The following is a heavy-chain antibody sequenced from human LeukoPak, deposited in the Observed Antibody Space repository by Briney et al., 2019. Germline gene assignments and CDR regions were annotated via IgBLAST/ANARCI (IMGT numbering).Heavy chain of an antibody. Sequence: PGASVKVSCKASGYTFTSYGISWVRQAPGQGLEWMGWISTYNGNTNYVQKLQGRVTMTTDTSTSTAYMELRSLRSDDTAVYYCARVSPNTVTTLQYFDYWGQGTLVTVSS. D-gene: IGHD4-17*01. V-gene: IGHV1-18*01. CDR1: GYTFTSYG. CDR3: ARVSPNTVTTLQYFDY. J-gene: IGHJ4*02. CDR2: ISTYNGNT.